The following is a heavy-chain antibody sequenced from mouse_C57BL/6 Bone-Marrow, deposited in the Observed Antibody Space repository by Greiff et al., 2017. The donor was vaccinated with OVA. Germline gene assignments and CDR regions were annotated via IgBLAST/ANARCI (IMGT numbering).Heavy chain of an antibody. Sequence: EVKLMESGGGLVQPGGSLKLSCAASGFTFSDYYMYWVRQTPEKRLEWVAYINNGGGSTYYTDTVKGRFTFSRDNAKNTLYLQMSRLKSEDTAMYYCARGIYDGDYYAMDYWGQGTSVTVSS. D-gene: IGHD2-3*01. V-gene: IGHV5-12*01. J-gene: IGHJ4*01. CDR2: INNGGGST. CDR3: ARGIYDGDYYAMDY. CDR1: GFTFSDYY.